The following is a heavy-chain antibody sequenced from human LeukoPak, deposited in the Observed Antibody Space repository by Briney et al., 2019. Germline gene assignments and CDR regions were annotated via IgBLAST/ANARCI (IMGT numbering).Heavy chain of an antibody. Sequence: SETLSLTCSVSGDSISIGDYYWSWIRQPPGKGLEWIGYIYYSGSTYYNPSLKSRVTISVDTSKNQFSLKLSSVTAADTAVYYCARHLPYYYYYYMDVWGKGTTVTVSS. CDR1: GDSISIGDYY. CDR2: IYYSGST. CDR3: ARHLPYYYYYYMDV. D-gene: IGHD3-3*02. V-gene: IGHV4-30-4*01. J-gene: IGHJ6*03.